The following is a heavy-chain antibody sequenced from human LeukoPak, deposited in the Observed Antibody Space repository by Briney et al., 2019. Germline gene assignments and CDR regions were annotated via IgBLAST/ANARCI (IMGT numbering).Heavy chain of an antibody. D-gene: IGHD3-22*01. CDR3: ARANTSLNYYDSSAYYYHDAFDI. V-gene: IGHV4-39*01. CDR1: GGSISSSSYY. Sequence: SETLSLTCIVSGGSISSSSYYWGWSRQPPGKGLEWIGSIYYSGSTYYTPSLKSRVTISVDTSKNQFSLKLSSVTAADTAVYYCARANTSLNYYDSSAYYYHDAFDIWGQGTMVTVSP. J-gene: IGHJ3*02. CDR2: IYYSGST.